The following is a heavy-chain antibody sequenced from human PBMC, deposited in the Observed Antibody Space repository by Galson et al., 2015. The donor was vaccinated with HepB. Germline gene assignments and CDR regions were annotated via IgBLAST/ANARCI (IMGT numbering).Heavy chain of an antibody. CDR1: GFTFSSYA. Sequence: SLRLSCAASGFTFSSYAMHWVRQAPGKGLEWVAVISYDGSNKYYADSVKGRFTISRDNSKNTLYLQMNSLRAEDTAVYYCARDGIYYDSSGYYYDYWGQGTLVTVSS. V-gene: IGHV3-30*04. CDR3: ARDGIYYDSSGYYYDY. J-gene: IGHJ4*02. CDR2: ISYDGSNK. D-gene: IGHD3-22*01.